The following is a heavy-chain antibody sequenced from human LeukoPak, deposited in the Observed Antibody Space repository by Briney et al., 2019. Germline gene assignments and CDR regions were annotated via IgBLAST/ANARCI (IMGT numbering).Heavy chain of an antibody. V-gene: IGHV3-66*01. CDR2: IYSGGST. CDR1: GFTVSSKY. J-gene: IGHJ4*02. D-gene: IGHD6-13*01. CDR3: ARDWSSRYDY. Sequence: GGSLRLSCAASGFTVSSKYMSWVRQAPGKGLEWVSVIYSGGSTYYADSVKGRFTISRDNSKNTLYLQMNSLRAEDTAVYYCARDWSSRYDYWGQGTLVTVSS.